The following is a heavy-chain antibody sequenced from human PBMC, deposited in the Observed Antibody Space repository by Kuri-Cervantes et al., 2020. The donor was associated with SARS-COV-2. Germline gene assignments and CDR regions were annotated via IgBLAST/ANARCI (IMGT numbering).Heavy chain of an antibody. CDR3: ARGRITWERRGGVDY. Sequence: ASVKVSCKASGYTFTSYGISWVRQAPGQGLEWMGWISAYNGNTNYAQKLQGRVTMTTDTSTSTAYMELSRLRSDGTAVYYCARGRITWERRGGVDYWGQGTLVTVSS. V-gene: IGHV1-18*01. CDR1: GYTFTSYG. J-gene: IGHJ4*02. CDR2: ISAYNGNT. D-gene: IGHD1-26*01.